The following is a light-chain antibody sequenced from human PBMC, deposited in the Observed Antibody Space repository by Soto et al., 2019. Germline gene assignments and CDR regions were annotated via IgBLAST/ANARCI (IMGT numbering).Light chain of an antibody. CDR1: QSISSW. Sequence: DIQMTQSPSTLSASVGDRVTITCRASQSISSWLAWYQQKPGKAPNLLIYKASNRAPGVPDRFSGSGSGTDFTLKINRVEAEDVGTYYCMQALQSLTFGQGTRLEIK. J-gene: IGKJ5*01. V-gene: IGKV1-5*03. CDR2: KAS. CDR3: MQALQSLT.